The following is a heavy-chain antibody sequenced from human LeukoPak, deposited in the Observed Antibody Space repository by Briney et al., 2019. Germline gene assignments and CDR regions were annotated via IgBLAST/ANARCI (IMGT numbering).Heavy chain of an antibody. J-gene: IGHJ4*02. D-gene: IGHD3-3*01. CDR1: GFSFSTRG. CDR2: ISYDGSNK. V-gene: IGHV3-30*03. Sequence: PGGSLRLSCAASGFSFSTRGMHWVRQAPGKGLEWVAFISYDGSNKYYADSVKGRFTISRDNSKNTLYLQMNSLRAEDTAVYYCARDPEPFGVVIGGYFDYWGQGTLVTVSS. CDR3: ARDPEPFGVVIGGYFDY.